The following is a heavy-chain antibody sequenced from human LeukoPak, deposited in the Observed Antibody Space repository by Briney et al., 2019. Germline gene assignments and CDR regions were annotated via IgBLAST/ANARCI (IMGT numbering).Heavy chain of an antibody. V-gene: IGHV4-31*03. D-gene: IGHD4-11*01. CDR3: ATYTVMDAFDI. CDR1: GGSISSGGYY. CDR2: IYYSGST. J-gene: IGHJ3*02. Sequence: SETLSLTCTVSGGSISSGGYYWSWIRQHPGKGLEWIGYIYYSGSTYYNPSLKSRVTISVDTSKDQFSLKLSSVTAADTAVYYCATYTVMDAFDIWGQGTMVTVSS.